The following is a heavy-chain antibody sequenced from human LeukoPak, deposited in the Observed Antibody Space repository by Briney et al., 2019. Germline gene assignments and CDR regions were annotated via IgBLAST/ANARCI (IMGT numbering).Heavy chain of an antibody. CDR1: GYTFTGNY. V-gene: IGHV1-2*02. D-gene: IGHD2-21*02. CDR3: ARASSCGAGCYCYFDY. CDR2: INPNSGGT. J-gene: IGHJ4*02. Sequence: VASVKVSCKASGYTFTGNYLHWVRQAPGHGLECMGWINPNSGGTNYAQKFQGRVAMTRDTSINTAYMELSSLRSDDTAVYFCARASSCGAGCYCYFDYWGQGNLVAVSS.